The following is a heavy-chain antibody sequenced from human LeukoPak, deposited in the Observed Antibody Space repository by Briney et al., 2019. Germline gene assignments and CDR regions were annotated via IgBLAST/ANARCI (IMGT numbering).Heavy chain of an antibody. CDR1: GGSISSYY. D-gene: IGHD2-15*01. Sequence: SETLSLTCTVSGGSISSYYWSWIRQPPGKGLEWIGYIYYSGSTNYSPSLKSRVTISVDTSKNQFSLKLSSVTAADTAVYYCARGCSGGSCYHYYYYGMDVWGQGTTVTVSS. CDR3: ARGCSGGSCYHYYYYGMDV. V-gene: IGHV4-59*01. CDR2: IYYSGST. J-gene: IGHJ6*02.